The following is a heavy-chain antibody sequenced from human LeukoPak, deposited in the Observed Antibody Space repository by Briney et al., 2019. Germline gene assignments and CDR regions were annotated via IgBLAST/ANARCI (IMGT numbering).Heavy chain of an antibody. Sequence: GGSLRLPCAASGFTFSSYWMHWVRQAPGKGLVWVSRINSDGSRTSYADSVKGRFTISRDNAKNTLYLQMNSPRAEDTAVYYCARGHIVVLTAPDYWGQGTLVTFSS. CDR3: ARGHIVVLTAPDY. J-gene: IGHJ4*02. D-gene: IGHD2-21*02. CDR1: GFTFSSYW. CDR2: INSDGSRT. V-gene: IGHV3-74*01.